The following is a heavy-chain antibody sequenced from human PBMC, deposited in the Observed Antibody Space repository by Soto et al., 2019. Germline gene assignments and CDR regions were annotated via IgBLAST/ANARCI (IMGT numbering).Heavy chain of an antibody. V-gene: IGHV3-23*01. D-gene: IGHD3-22*01. CDR2: ISSTGLYT. J-gene: IGHJ5*02. CDR1: GFSFTTYG. CDR3: TKSWLFEKNWFDP. Sequence: GGSLRLSXAASGFSFTTYGMSWVRQAPGKGLEWVSDISSTGLYTYLADSVKGRFTISRDNSKNTPYLQMNSLRVDDTAVYFCTKSWLFEKNWFDPWGQGTLVTVSS.